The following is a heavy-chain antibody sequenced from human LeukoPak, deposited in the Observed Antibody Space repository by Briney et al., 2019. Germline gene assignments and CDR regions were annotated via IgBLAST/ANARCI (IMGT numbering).Heavy chain of an antibody. CDR1: GFTFSSYA. CDR2: ISGSGGST. V-gene: IGHV3-23*01. Sequence: QPGGSLRLSCAASGFTFSSYAMSWVRQAPGKGLEWISAISGSGGSTYYADSVKGRFTISRDNSKNTLYLQMNSLRAEDTAVYYCARGGGYNGPFDYWGQGTLVTVSS. D-gene: IGHD5-24*01. CDR3: ARGGGYNGPFDY. J-gene: IGHJ4*02.